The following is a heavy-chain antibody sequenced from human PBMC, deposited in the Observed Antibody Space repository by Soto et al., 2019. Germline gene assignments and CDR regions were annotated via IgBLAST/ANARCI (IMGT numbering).Heavy chain of an antibody. J-gene: IGHJ6*02. D-gene: IGHD2-2*01. V-gene: IGHV4-30-2*01. Sequence: SETLSLTCAVSGGSISSGGYSWSWIRQPPGKGLEWIGYIYHSGSTYYNPSLKSRVTISVDRSKNQFSLKLSSVTAADTAVYYCASSKVVPAAISYYGMDVWGQGTTVTVSS. CDR1: GGSISSGGYS. CDR3: ASSKVVPAAISYYGMDV. CDR2: IYHSGST.